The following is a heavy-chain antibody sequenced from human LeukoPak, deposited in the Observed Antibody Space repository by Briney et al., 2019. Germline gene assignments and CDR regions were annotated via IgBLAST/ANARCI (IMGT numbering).Heavy chain of an antibody. CDR2: ISYDGSNK. J-gene: IGHJ4*02. CDR1: GFTFSSYA. V-gene: IGHV3-30-3*01. D-gene: IGHD2-2*01. Sequence: PGRSLRLSCAASGFTFSSYAMHWVRQAPGKELEWVAVISYDGSNKYYADSVKGRFTISRDNSKNTLYLQMNSLRAEDTAVYYCARDLVGHPPEYYFDYWGQGTLVTVSS. CDR3: ARDLVGHPPEYYFDY.